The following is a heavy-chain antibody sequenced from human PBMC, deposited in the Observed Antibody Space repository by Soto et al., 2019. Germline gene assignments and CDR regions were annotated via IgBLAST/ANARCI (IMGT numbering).Heavy chain of an antibody. CDR3: AARIGDAPFVPLHYSYAMDV. D-gene: IGHD3-16*01. V-gene: IGHV1-69*01. Sequence: QMQLVQSGAEVKEPGSSVKVSCKASGGTFDSFALSWVRQAPGQGPEWLGGIVPVFQTTNYAQRFQDRVTITADGHTGPAYIELRSVRSEASALYFCAARIGDAPFVPLHYSYAMDVWGQGNRVTVS. CDR2: IVPVFQTT. J-gene: IGHJ6*02. CDR1: GGTFDSFA.